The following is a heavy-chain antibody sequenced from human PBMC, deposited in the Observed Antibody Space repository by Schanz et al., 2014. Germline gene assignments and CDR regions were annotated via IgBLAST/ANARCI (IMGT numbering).Heavy chain of an antibody. CDR3: ARGTDWNLHY. J-gene: IGHJ4*02. CDR1: GFTFSDYY. Sequence: DLVESGGGLIQRGESLRLSCAASGFTFSDYYMSWIRQAPGKGLEWVSYISGTTTYTNYADSVKGRFTVSRDSGQNSLYLQMNSLRAGDTAVYYCARGTDWNLHYWGQGALVTVSS. D-gene: IGHD1-1*01. V-gene: IGHV3-11*06. CDR2: ISGTTTYT.